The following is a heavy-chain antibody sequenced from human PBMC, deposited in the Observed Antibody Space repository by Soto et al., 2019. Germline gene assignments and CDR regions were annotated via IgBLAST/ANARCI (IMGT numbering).Heavy chain of an antibody. CDR3: ARCNTWMAYAFDI. V-gene: IGHV3-30-3*01. J-gene: IGHJ3*02. CDR1: GFTFSSYA. CDR2: ISYDGSNK. D-gene: IGHD1-20*01. Sequence: QVQLVESGGGVVQPGRSLRLSCAASGFTFSSYAMHWVRQAPGKGLEWVAVISYDGSNKYYADSVKGRFPISRDNSKNTLYLQMNSLRAEDTAVYYCARCNTWMAYAFDIWGQGTMVTVSS.